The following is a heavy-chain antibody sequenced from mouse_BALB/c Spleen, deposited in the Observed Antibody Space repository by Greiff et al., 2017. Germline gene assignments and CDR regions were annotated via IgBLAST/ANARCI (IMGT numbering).Heavy chain of an antibody. Sequence: EVMLVESGGGLVKPGGSLKLSCAASGFTFSSYAMSWVRQTPEKRLEWVASISSGGSTYYPDSVKGRFTISRDNARNILYLQMSSLRSEDTAMYYCARDYRYRLAYWGQGTLVTVSA. CDR2: ISSGGST. J-gene: IGHJ3*01. CDR1: GFTFSSYA. CDR3: ARDYRYRLAY. D-gene: IGHD2-14*01. V-gene: IGHV5-6-5*01.